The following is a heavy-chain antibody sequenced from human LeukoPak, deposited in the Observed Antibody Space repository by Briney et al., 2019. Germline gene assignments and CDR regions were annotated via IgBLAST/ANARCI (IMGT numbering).Heavy chain of an antibody. CDR3: ARPPKLRYSGSYDDAFDI. V-gene: IGHV1-2*02. Sequence: ASVKVSCKASGYTFTGYYMHWVRQAPGQGLEWMGWINPNSGGTTYAQKFQCRVTMTRDTSISTAYMELSRLRSDDTAVYYCARPPKLRYSGSYDDAFDIWGQGTMVTVSS. CDR2: INPNSGGT. CDR1: GYTFTGYY. J-gene: IGHJ3*02. D-gene: IGHD1-26*01.